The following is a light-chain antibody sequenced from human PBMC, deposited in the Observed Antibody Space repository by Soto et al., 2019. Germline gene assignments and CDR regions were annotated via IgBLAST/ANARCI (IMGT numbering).Light chain of an antibody. J-gene: IGKJ2*01. CDR1: QSVSSN. Sequence: EIVMTQSPATLSVSPGERATLSCRASQSVSSNLAWYQQKPGQAPRLLIYGASTRATGIPARVSGSGSGTEFTLTISSLQSEDFAVYYCQQYHNWPPTFGQGTKLEIK. V-gene: IGKV3-15*01. CDR2: GAS. CDR3: QQYHNWPPT.